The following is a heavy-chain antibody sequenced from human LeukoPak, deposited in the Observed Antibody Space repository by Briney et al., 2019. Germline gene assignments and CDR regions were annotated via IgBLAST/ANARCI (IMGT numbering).Heavy chain of an antibody. CDR1: GGSFSGYY. Sequence: SETLSLTCAVYGGSFSGYYWSWIRQPPGKGLEWIGEINHSGSTNYNPSLKSRVTISVDTSKNQFSLKLSSVTAADTAVYYCARGRIAVAGTFGYWGQGTLVTVSS. V-gene: IGHV4-34*01. J-gene: IGHJ4*02. D-gene: IGHD6-19*01. CDR2: INHSGST. CDR3: ARGRIAVAGTFGY.